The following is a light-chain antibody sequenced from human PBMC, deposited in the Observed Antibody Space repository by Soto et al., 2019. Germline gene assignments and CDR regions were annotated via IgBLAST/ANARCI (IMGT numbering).Light chain of an antibody. CDR2: GAS. V-gene: IGKV3-20*01. J-gene: IGKJ1*01. CDR3: QQYDTSPRT. CDR1: QSININY. Sequence: EIVLTQSPGTLSLSPGERATLSCRASQSININYLAWYQQKPGQGPMLIMYGASSRATGIPDRFSGSGSGTDYTLTISRMDPEDVAMYYCQQYDTSPRTFGQGTKVEIK.